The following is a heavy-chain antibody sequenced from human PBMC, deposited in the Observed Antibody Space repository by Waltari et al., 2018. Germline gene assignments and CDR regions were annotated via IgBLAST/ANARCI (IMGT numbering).Heavy chain of an antibody. Sequence: QVQLQESGPGLVKPSQTLSLTCTVSGGSISSGSYYWSWIRQPAGKGLEWIGRIYTSGSTNYNPSLKSRVTISVGTSKNQFSLKLSSVTAADTAVYYCARALYYYDSSGYFHAFDIWGQGTMVTVSS. D-gene: IGHD3-22*01. CDR2: IYTSGST. J-gene: IGHJ3*02. V-gene: IGHV4-61*02. CDR1: GGSISSGSYY. CDR3: ARALYYYDSSGYFHAFDI.